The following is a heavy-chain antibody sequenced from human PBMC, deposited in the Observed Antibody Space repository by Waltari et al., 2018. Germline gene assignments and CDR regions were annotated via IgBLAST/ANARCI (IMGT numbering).Heavy chain of an antibody. Sequence: QLQLQESGPGLLKPSGTLSLTCTVSDDSISSGDYYWGWIRQSPGKGPEWIGSVYYSGSTSYNPSLKRRFTISVDTSKKQFSLKLSSVTAADTAVYYCARSLHIFRAAAGMFDYWGQGTLVTVSS. D-gene: IGHD6-13*01. CDR2: VYYSGST. CDR1: DDSISSGDYY. J-gene: IGHJ4*02. V-gene: IGHV4-39*01. CDR3: ARSLHIFRAAAGMFDY.